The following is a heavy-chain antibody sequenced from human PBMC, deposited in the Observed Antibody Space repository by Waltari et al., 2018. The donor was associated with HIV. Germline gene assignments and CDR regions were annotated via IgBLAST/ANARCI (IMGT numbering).Heavy chain of an antibody. Sequence: EVQLVESGGGLVKPGGSLRLSCAASGFIFSTYSMNWVRQAPGKGLEWVSSISYSRSYIYYADSLKGRFTISRDNAKNSLYLQMNSLRAEDTAVYYCARGRYYYDSSGYYDNLPFDYWGQGTLVTVST. V-gene: IGHV3-21*01. CDR1: GFIFSTYS. CDR2: ISYSRSYI. D-gene: IGHD3-22*01. J-gene: IGHJ4*02. CDR3: ARGRYYYDSSGYYDNLPFDY.